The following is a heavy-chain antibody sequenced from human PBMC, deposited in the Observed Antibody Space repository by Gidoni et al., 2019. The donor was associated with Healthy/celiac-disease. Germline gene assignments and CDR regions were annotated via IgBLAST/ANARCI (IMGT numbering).Heavy chain of an antibody. J-gene: IGHJ4*02. D-gene: IGHD3-10*01. CDR3: ARDNGNGSGPGNPKKYYFDY. CDR1: GGSVRSGSYS. CDR2: IYYRGST. V-gene: IGHV4-61*01. Sequence: QLQLQESGPGLVKPSATLSLTCTVSGGSVRSGSYSWTWIRQPPGKGLEWIGYIYYRGSTNYNPALKSRVTRSVDTAKNQFYLKLSSGTAAETAGYYCARDNGNGSGPGNPKKYYFDYWGQGTMVTVSS.